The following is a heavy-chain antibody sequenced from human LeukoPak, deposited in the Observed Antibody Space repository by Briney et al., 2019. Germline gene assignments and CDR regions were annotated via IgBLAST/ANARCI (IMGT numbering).Heavy chain of an antibody. CDR3: ARVGCSSSNWPDSLNYYYYMDV. D-gene: IGHD2-2*01. CDR1: GFTFDDYG. V-gene: IGHV3-20*04. Sequence: PGGSLRLSCAASGFTFDDYGLTWVRQPPGKGLEWVSSINWSGGSTAYTDSVKGRFTISRDTAKNSLYLQMNSLRAEDTALYYCARVGCSSSNWPDSLNYYYYMDVWGKGTTVTVSS. J-gene: IGHJ6*03. CDR2: INWSGGST.